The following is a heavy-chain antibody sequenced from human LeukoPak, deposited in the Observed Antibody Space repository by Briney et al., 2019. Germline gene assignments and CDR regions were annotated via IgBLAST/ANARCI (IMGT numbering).Heavy chain of an antibody. CDR1: GGSISRSSFY. J-gene: IGHJ4*02. V-gene: IGHV4-39*01. CDR3: ASPGCYASGSYCHYFDY. Sequence: KPSETLSLTCTVSGGSISRSSFYWGWIRQPPGKGLEWIGSIYYSGSTYYNPSLKSRVIISVDTSKNQFSLKLSSVTAADTAVHYCASPGCYASGSYCHYFDYWGQGALVTVSS. CDR2: IYYSGST. D-gene: IGHD3-10*01.